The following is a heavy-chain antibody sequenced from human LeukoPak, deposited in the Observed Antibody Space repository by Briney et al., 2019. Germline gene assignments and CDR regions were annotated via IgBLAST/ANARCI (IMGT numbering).Heavy chain of an antibody. D-gene: IGHD3-3*01. V-gene: IGHV1-69*13. CDR1: GGTFSSYA. CDR2: IIPIFGTA. CDR3: ATDLKYDFWSGQYYGMDV. Sequence: SVNVSCKASGGTFSSYAISWVRQAPGQGLEWMGGIIPIFGTANYAQKFQGRVTITADESTSTAYMELSSLRSEDTAVYYCATDLKYDFWSGQYYGMDVWGQGTTVTVSS. J-gene: IGHJ6*02.